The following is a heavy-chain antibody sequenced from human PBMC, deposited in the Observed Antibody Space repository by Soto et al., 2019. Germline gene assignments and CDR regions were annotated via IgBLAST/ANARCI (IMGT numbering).Heavy chain of an antibody. CDR2: ISGSGGST. CDR1: GFTFSSYA. J-gene: IGHJ4*02. Sequence: GGSLRLSCAASGFTFSSYAMSWVRQAPGKGLEWVSAISGSGGSTYYADSVKGRFTISRDNSKNTLYLQMNSLRAEDTAVYYCAKFSGSGYSRHIAYWGQGTLVTVSS. CDR3: AKFSGSGYSRHIAY. V-gene: IGHV3-23*01. D-gene: IGHD3-22*01.